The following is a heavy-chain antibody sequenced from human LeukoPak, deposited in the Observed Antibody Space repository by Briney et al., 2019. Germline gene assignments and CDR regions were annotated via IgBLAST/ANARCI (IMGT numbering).Heavy chain of an antibody. CDR3: ASGHCTDDVCFFDY. D-gene: IGHD2-8*01. V-gene: IGHV4-59*01. CDR1: GGSMSTYY. Sequence: PSETLSLTCSVSGGSMSTYYWDWIRQSPGKGLEWIGYMYYSGHTYYNPSLKSRVTISLDTSKNQFSLRLTSVTAADTAVYYCASGHCTDDVCFFDYWGLGTLVTVSS. CDR2: MYYSGHT. J-gene: IGHJ4*02.